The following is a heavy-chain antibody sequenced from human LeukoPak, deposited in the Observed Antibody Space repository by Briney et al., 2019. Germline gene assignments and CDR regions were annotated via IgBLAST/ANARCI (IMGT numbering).Heavy chain of an antibody. D-gene: IGHD2-8*01. J-gene: IGHJ4*02. V-gene: IGHV4-34*01. Sequence: SETLSLTCAVYGGSFSGYYWSWIRQPPGKGLEWIGEINHSGSTNYNPSLKSRVTISVDTSKNQFSLKPSSVTAADTAVYYCARGRSHCTNGVCYTGYFDYWGQGTLVTVSS. CDR2: INHSGST. CDR3: ARGRSHCTNGVCYTGYFDY. CDR1: GGSFSGYY.